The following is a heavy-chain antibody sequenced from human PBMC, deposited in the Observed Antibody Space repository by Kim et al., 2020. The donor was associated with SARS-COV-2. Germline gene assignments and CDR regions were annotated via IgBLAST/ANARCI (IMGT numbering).Heavy chain of an antibody. CDR2: TA. CDR3: ASGTSEYFQH. J-gene: IGHJ1*01. D-gene: IGHD1-1*01. Sequence: TASDAQKCPGRVTIAADESTSTAYMELSSLRSEDTAVYYCASGTSEYFQHWGQGTLVTVSS. V-gene: IGHV1-69*01.